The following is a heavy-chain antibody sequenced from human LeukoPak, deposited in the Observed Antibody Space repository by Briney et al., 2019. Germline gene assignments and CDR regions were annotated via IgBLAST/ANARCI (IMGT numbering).Heavy chain of an antibody. Sequence: SETLSLTCTVSGGSISSSNYYWSWLRQPAGKGLEWIGRIYTSGSTNYNPSLKSRVTISVDTSKNQFSLKLSPVTAADTAVYYCARGLWFGDENPPYFDYWGQGTLVTVSS. V-gene: IGHV4-61*02. CDR1: GGSISSSNYY. D-gene: IGHD3-10*01. CDR3: ARGLWFGDENPPYFDY. CDR2: IYTSGST. J-gene: IGHJ4*02.